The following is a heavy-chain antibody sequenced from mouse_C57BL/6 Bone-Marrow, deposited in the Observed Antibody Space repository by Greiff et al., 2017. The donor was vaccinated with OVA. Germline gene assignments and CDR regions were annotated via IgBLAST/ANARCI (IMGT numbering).Heavy chain of an antibody. CDR1: GFSFNTYA. V-gene: IGHV10-1*01. J-gene: IGHJ3*01. CDR2: IRSKSNNYAT. CDR3: VRHHWFAY. Sequence: EVKVVESGGGLVQPKGSLKLSCAASGFSFNTYAMNWVRQAPGKGLEWVARIRSKSNNYATYYADSVKDRFTISRDDSESMLYLQMNNLKTEDTAMYYCVRHHWFAYWGQGTLVTVSA.